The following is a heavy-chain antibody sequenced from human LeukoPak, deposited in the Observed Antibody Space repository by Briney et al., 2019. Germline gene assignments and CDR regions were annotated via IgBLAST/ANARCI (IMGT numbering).Heavy chain of an antibody. D-gene: IGHD3-22*01. CDR1: VGSISSYY. Sequence: SETLSLTCTVSVGSISSYYWSWIRQPAGKGLEWIGRIYTSGSTNYNPSLKSRVTISVSTSKNQFSLELSSVTAADTAVYYCARERNYDSSGYYYVMSQAFDIWGQGTMVTVSS. CDR3: ARERNYDSSGYYYVMSQAFDI. J-gene: IGHJ3*02. CDR2: IYTSGST. V-gene: IGHV4-4*07.